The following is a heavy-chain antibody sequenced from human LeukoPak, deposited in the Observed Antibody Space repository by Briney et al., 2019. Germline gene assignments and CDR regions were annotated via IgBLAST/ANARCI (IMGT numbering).Heavy chain of an antibody. V-gene: IGHV1-18*01. Sequence: ASVKVSCKTSGYSFILYVISCVRQAPGQGPEWMGWISTSTGDTKYTKNLQGRVTLTADTSTSTAYMELSSLRSDDTAVYYCARDDNYGIFLNVDYWGQGTLVTVSS. CDR1: GYSFILYV. CDR3: ARDDNYGIFLNVDY. CDR2: ISTSTGDT. D-gene: IGHD4-11*01. J-gene: IGHJ4*02.